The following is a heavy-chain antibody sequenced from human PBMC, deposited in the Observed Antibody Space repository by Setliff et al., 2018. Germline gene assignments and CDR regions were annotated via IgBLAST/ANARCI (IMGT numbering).Heavy chain of an antibody. V-gene: IGHV3-21*06. J-gene: IGHJ1*01. CDR1: GFTFSSYS. CDR2: ISSSSSYI. D-gene: IGHD3-22*01. Sequence: PGGSLRLSCVASGFTFSSYSMNWVRQAPGKGLEWVSSISSSSSYIYYIDSVKGRFTISRDNSKNTLYLQMNTLRPEDTALYYCVRDSSGYYYGNDYFKYWGQGTLVTVSS. CDR3: VRDSSGYYYGNDYFKY.